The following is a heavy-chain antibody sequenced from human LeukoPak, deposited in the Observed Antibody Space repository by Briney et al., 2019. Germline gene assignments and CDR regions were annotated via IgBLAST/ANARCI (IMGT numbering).Heavy chain of an antibody. D-gene: IGHD1-26*01. CDR1: GYTFTSYY. Sequence: ASVKVSCKASGYTFTSYYMHWVRQAPGQGLEWMGFINPSGGSTSYAQKFQGRVTITADKSTSTAYMELSSLRSEDTAVYYCARVSGSYYSYYYYYYMDVWGKGTTVTVSS. V-gene: IGHV1-46*01. J-gene: IGHJ6*03. CDR2: INPSGGST. CDR3: ARVSGSYYSYYYYYYMDV.